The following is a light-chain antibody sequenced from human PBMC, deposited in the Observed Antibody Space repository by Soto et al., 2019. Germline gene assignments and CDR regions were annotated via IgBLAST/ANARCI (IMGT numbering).Light chain of an antibody. Sequence: EIMMTQSPATLSVSPGGRATLSCRASQSIGDTLAWYQQKPGQAPRLLIYGASSRVTGFPARFSGGGSVTDFTLTISRLEPEDFAVYYCQQYGSSPTTFGGGTKVDI. CDR1: QSIGDT. CDR2: GAS. V-gene: IGKV3-15*01. J-gene: IGKJ4*01. CDR3: QQYGSSPTT.